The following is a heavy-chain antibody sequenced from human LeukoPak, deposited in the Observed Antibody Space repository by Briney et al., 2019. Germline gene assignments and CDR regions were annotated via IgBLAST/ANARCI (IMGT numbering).Heavy chain of an antibody. V-gene: IGHV3-33*01. CDR3: AREASSSVRAFDI. J-gene: IGHJ3*02. Sequence: GRSLRLSCAASGFTFSNYGMHWVRQAPGKGLEWVAVIWYDGSNKYYADSVKGRFTISRDNAKNSLYLQMNSLRAEDTAVYYCAREASSSVRAFDIWGQGTMVTVSS. CDR2: IWYDGSNK. D-gene: IGHD6-13*01. CDR1: GFTFSNYG.